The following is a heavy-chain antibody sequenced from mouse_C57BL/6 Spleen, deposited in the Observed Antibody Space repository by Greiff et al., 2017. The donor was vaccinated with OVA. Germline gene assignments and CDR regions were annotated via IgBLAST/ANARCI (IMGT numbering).Heavy chain of an antibody. D-gene: IGHD2-4*01. Sequence: VQLQQSGPVLVKPGASVKMSCKASGYTFTDYYMNWVKQSHGKSLEWIGVINPYNGGTSYNQKFKGKATLTVAKSSSTAYMELNSLTSEDSAVYYCARRDDYDAWFAYWGQGTLVTVSA. CDR2: INPYNGGT. CDR3: ARRDDYDAWFAY. J-gene: IGHJ3*01. CDR1: GYTFTDYY. V-gene: IGHV1-19*01.